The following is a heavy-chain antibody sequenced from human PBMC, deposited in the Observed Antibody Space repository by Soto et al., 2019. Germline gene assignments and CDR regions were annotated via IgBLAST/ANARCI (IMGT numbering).Heavy chain of an antibody. D-gene: IGHD2-2*01. CDR1: GFTFSSYW. J-gene: IGHJ4*02. CDR2: INSDGSST. Sequence: GGSLRLSCAASGFTFSSYWMHWVRQAPGKGLVWVSRINSDGSSTSYADSVKGRFTISRDNAKNTLYLQMNSLRAEDTAVYYCERARYQYRCDYWGQGTLVTVSS. V-gene: IGHV3-74*01. CDR3: ERARYQYRCDY.